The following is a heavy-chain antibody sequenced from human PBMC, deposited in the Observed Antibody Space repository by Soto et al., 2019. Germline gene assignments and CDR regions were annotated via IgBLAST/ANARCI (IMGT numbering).Heavy chain of an antibody. D-gene: IGHD3-22*01. J-gene: IGHJ4*02. CDR2: IWFDGSNK. CDR1: GFTLSRCG. Sequence: GGSLRLSCAASGFTLSRCGMHWVRQAPGKGLEWVAVIWFDGSNKNYADSVKGRFTVSKDNSKNTLYLQMDGLGAEDTAVYYCARAYDTSGYPYFDYWGQGTLVTVSS. V-gene: IGHV3-33*01. CDR3: ARAYDTSGYPYFDY.